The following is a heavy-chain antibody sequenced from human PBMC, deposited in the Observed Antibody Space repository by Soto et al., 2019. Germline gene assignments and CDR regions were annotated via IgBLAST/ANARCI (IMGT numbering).Heavy chain of an antibody. V-gene: IGHV4-59*01. Sequence: TLSLTCTVSGGSMRNYFWTWIRQPPGKGLEWIGYIHYSGTTSFFPSYNPSLRSRVTISEDTSKNQFSLKLLSVTTADTAVYFCAAGEASSRNPAPYYFDFWGQGTLVTVSS. CDR3: AAGEASSRNPAPYYFDF. D-gene: IGHD6-13*01. CDR2: IHYSGTT. J-gene: IGHJ4*02. CDR1: GGSMRNYF.